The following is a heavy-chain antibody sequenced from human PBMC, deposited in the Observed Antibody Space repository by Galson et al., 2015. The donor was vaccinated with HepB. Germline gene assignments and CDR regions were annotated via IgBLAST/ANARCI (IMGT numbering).Heavy chain of an antibody. J-gene: IGHJ1*01. CDR2: IIPIFGTA. Sequence: SVKVSCKASGGTFSSYAISWVRQAPGQGLEWMGGIIPIFGTANYAQKFQGRVTITADESTSTAYMELSSLRSEDTAVYYCARGARRYYYDSSGPEYFQHWGQGTLVTVSS. D-gene: IGHD3-22*01. CDR3: ARGARRYYYDSSGPEYFQH. CDR1: GGTFSSYA. V-gene: IGHV1-69*13.